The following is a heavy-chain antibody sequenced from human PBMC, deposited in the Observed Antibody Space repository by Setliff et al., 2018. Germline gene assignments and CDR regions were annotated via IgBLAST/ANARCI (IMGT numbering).Heavy chain of an antibody. D-gene: IGHD3-10*01. CDR3: ARDLPRGGYYYYGMDV. Sequence: ASVKVSCKASGYTSTSYGISWVRQAPGQGLEWMGWISAYNGNTNYAQKFQGRVTITTDESTSTAYMELSSLRSEDTAVYYCARDLPRGGYYYYGMDVWGQGTTVTVSS. CDR1: GYTSTSYG. V-gene: IGHV1-18*01. CDR2: ISAYNGNT. J-gene: IGHJ6*02.